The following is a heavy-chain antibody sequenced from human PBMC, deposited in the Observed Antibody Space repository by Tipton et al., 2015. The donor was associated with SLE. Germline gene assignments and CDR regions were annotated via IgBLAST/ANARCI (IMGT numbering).Heavy chain of an antibody. Sequence: TLSLTCTVSGGSISSYYWSWIRQPPGKGPEWIGEISHSGSANYNASLKSRVTMSLDKSNNRFSLRLSSVTAADTAVYYCARGVSGYFSYCYMDVWGKGTTVTISS. V-gene: IGHV4-34*01. CDR1: GGSISSYY. CDR3: ARGVSGYFSYCYMDV. CDR2: ISHSGSA. J-gene: IGHJ6*03. D-gene: IGHD3-16*01.